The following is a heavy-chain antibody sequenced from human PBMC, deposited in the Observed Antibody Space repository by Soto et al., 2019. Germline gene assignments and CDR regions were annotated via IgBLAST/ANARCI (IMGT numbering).Heavy chain of an antibody. Sequence: GGSLRLSYAASGFTFTSYAMTWVRQAPGKGLEWLASITGSGVSTFYADSVKGRFTISRDASKNTLYLQMDSLRADDTAIYFCARDLSSGVLKNWFDPWGQGTLVTVSS. CDR1: GFTFTSYA. V-gene: IGHV3-23*01. CDR3: ARDLSSGVLKNWFDP. D-gene: IGHD3-22*01. CDR2: ITGSGVST. J-gene: IGHJ5*02.